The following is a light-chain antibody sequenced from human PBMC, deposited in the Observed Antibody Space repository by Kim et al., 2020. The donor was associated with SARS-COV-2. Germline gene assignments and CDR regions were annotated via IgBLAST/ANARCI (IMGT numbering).Light chain of an antibody. CDR3: QKYNCAPWT. CDR2: DAS. CDR1: QGISSN. Sequence: DIQMTQSPSSLSASVGDRVTITCRASQGISSNVAWYQQKPGDVPKLLIYDASALLSGVPSRFSGSGSGTDFTLTISSLQPEDVATYYCQKYNCAPWTFGQGTKVDIK. J-gene: IGKJ1*01. V-gene: IGKV1-27*01.